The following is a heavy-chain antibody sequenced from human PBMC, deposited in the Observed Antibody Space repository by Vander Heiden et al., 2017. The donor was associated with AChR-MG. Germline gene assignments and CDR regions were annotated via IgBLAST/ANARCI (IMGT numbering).Heavy chain of an antibody. CDR2: IYYTGST. Sequence: QVQLQESGPGLVKPSETLSLTCTVSGGSVSSGSYYWSWIRQPPGKGLEWIGYIYYTGSTYDNPSLRSRLTMSVDTSKNQFSLKLTSVTAADTAVYYCARIEAMAGTNVAWFDPWGQGTLVTVSS. CDR1: GGSVSSGSYY. J-gene: IGHJ5*02. V-gene: IGHV4-61*01. D-gene: IGHD6-19*01. CDR3: ARIEAMAGTNVAWFDP.